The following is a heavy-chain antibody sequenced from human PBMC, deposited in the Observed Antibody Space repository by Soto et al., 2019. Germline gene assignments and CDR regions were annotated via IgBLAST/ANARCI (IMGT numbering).Heavy chain of an antibody. V-gene: IGHV4-59*08. D-gene: IGHD2-8*01. CDR2: IYYSGST. CDR3: ARHYCTNGVCYTQNWFDP. J-gene: IGHJ5*02. Sequence: TSETLSLTCTVSGGPISSYYWSWIRQPPGKGLEWIGYIYYSGSTNYNPSLKSRVTISVDTSKNHFSLKLSSVTAADTAVYYCARHYCTNGVCYTQNWFDPWGQGTLVTVSS. CDR1: GGPISSYY.